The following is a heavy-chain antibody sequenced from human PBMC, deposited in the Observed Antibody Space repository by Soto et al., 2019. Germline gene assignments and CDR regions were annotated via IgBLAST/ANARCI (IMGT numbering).Heavy chain of an antibody. CDR2: ISGIGGSS. V-gene: IGHV3-23*01. D-gene: IGHD6-13*01. Sequence: GGSLRLSXAASGFAFSTYAMTWVRQAPGKGLEWVSVISGIGGSSYYAASVKGRFTISRDNSKNTLFLQMNGLRAEDTAVYYCAKVTKRAAAGRYEYYKYGMDVWGQGTTVTVSS. J-gene: IGHJ6*02. CDR3: AKVTKRAAAGRYEYYKYGMDV. CDR1: GFAFSTYA.